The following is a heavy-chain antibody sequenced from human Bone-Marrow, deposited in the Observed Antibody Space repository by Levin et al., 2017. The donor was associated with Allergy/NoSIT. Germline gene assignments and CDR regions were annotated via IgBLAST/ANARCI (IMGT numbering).Heavy chain of an antibody. V-gene: IGHV1-2*02. D-gene: IGHD6-13*01. CDR2: IDPTRGDT. J-gene: IGHJ4*02. CDR1: GSTFTDYY. Sequence: GESLKISCTVSGSTFTDYYIHWIRQTPGQGLEWIGWIDPTRGDTKFAEKFHARVVLTMNSPISTAYMELGRPRFDDTALYYCAGGGASSNDYWGQGTLFTVSS. CDR3: AGGGASSNDY.